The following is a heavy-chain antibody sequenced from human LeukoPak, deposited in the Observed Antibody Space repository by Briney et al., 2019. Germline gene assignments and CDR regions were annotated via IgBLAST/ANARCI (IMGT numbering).Heavy chain of an antibody. V-gene: IGHV3-7*01. CDR2: IKQDGSEK. D-gene: IGHD4-17*01. J-gene: IGHJ4*02. CDR3: ARESGNGDYGFDY. Sequence: GGSLTLSCAASGFTFSSYWMSWVRQAPGKGLEWVANIKQDGSEKYYVDSVKGRFSISRDNARNSLYLQMNSMRAEDTAVYYCARESGNGDYGFDYWGQGPLVTVSS. CDR1: GFTFSSYW.